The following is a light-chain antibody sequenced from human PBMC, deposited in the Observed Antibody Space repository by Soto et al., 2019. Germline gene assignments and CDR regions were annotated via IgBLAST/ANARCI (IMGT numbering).Light chain of an antibody. Sequence: QSVLTQPPSASGSPGQSVTISCTGTSSDVGDNNYVSWYQQHPGKAPKVMIYEVSKRPSGVPDRFSASKSGNTASLTASGLQAEDEADYYCSSYAGGNSYVFGTGTKVT. J-gene: IGLJ1*01. V-gene: IGLV2-8*01. CDR2: EVS. CDR3: SSYAGGNSYV. CDR1: SSDVGDNNY.